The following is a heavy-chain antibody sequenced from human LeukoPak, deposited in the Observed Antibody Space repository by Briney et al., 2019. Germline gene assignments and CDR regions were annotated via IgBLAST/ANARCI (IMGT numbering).Heavy chain of an antibody. J-gene: IGHJ4*02. D-gene: IGHD2-2*01. CDR1: GFTFSSYS. Sequence: PGGSLRLTCAASGFTFSSYSMNWVRQAPGKGLEGVSSISSSSSYIYYADSVKGRFTISRDNAKNSLYLQMNSLRAEDTAVYYCAKVRKYQLLLDLIWGQGTLVTVSS. V-gene: IGHV3-21*04. CDR3: AKVRKYQLLLDLI. CDR2: ISSSSSYI.